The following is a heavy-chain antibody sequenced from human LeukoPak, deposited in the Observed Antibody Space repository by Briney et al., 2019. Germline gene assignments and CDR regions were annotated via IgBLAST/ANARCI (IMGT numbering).Heavy chain of an antibody. CDR2: INPNSGGT. CDR1: GYTFTGYY. D-gene: IGHD3-10*01. Sequence: ASVKASCKASGYTFTGYYMHWVRQAPGQGLEWMGWINPNSGGTNYAQKFQGRVTMTRDTSISTAYMELSRLRSDDTAVYYCARDEGSGYNWFDPWGQGTLVTVSS. V-gene: IGHV1-2*02. J-gene: IGHJ5*02. CDR3: ARDEGSGYNWFDP.